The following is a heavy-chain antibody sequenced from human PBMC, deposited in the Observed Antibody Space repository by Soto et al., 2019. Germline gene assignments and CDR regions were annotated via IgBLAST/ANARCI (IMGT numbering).Heavy chain of an antibody. CDR1: GGSISSSSYY. CDR2: IYYSGST. J-gene: IGHJ4*02. CDR3: ASSGNSSLWDY. D-gene: IGHD6-13*01. Sequence: QLQLQESGPGLVKPSETLSLTCTVSGGSISSSSYYWGWIRQPPGKGLEWIGSIYYSGSTYYNPSLKSRVTISVDTSKNQFSLKLSSVTAADTAVYYCASSGNSSLWDYWGQGTLATVSS. V-gene: IGHV4-39*01.